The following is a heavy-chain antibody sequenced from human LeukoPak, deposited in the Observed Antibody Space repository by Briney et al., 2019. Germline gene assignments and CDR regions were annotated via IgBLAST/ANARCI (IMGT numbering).Heavy chain of an antibody. CDR3: GRDLIDYGGNIVY. J-gene: IGHJ4*02. D-gene: IGHD4-23*01. Sequence: ASVKVSCKASGYTFTSYGISWVRQAPGQGLEWMGWISGHNGNTNYAQKVQGRVTMTTDTSTSTDYMELRSLRSDDTAVYYCGRDLIDYGGNIVYWGQGTLVTVSS. CDR1: GYTFTSYG. V-gene: IGHV1-18*01. CDR2: ISGHNGNT.